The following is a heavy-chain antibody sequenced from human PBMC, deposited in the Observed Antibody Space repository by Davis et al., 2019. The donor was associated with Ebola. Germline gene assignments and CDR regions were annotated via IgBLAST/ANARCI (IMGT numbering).Heavy chain of an antibody. V-gene: IGHV5-51*01. J-gene: IGHJ5*02. D-gene: IGHD3-16*01. CDR2: IYPGDSDT. Sequence: PGGSLRLSCKGSGYSFTSYWIGWVRQMPGKGLEWMGIIYPGDSDTRYSPSFQGQVTISADKSISTAYLQWSSLKASDTAMYYCARGVRGSYAWFDPWGQGTLVTVSS. CDR3: ARGVRGSYAWFDP. CDR1: GYSFTSYW.